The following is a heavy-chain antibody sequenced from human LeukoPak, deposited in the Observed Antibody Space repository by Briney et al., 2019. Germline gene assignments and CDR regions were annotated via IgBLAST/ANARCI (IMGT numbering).Heavy chain of an antibody. Sequence: GGSLRLSCAASGFTVSSHYMSWFRQAPGMGLEWVSAIYTDGSTYYADSVKGRFTISRDNSKNTLYLQMNSLRAEDTAVYYCAKGPRYNILTGYYKSHFFDYWGQGTLVTVSS. CDR1: GFTVSSHY. CDR3: AKGPRYNILTGYYKSHFFDY. J-gene: IGHJ4*02. CDR2: IYTDGST. D-gene: IGHD3-9*01. V-gene: IGHV3-53*01.